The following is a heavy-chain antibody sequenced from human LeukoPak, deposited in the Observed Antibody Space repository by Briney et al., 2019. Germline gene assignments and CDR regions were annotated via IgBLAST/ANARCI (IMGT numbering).Heavy chain of an antibody. Sequence: SETLSLTCAVYGGSFSGYYWSWIRHPPGKGLEWIGEINHSGSTNYNPSLKSRVTISVDTSKNQFSLKLSSVTAADTAVYYCARTLYYYARGPWGQGTLVTVSS. D-gene: IGHD3-10*01. V-gene: IGHV4-34*01. J-gene: IGHJ5*02. CDR2: INHSGST. CDR3: ARTLYYYARGP. CDR1: GGSFSGYY.